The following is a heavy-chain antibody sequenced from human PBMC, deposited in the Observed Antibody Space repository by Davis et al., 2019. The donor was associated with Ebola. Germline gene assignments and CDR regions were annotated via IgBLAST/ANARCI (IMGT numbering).Heavy chain of an antibody. D-gene: IGHD6-13*01. CDR1: GGSISSYY. CDR2: IYYSGST. V-gene: IGHV4-59*08. J-gene: IGHJ5*02. Sequence: MPSETLSLTCTVSGGSISSYYWSWIRQPPGKGLEWIGYIYYSGSTNYNPSLKSRVTISVDTSKNQFSLKLSSVTAADTAVYYCARHHTIYSSSWYRYWFDPWGQGTLVTVSS. CDR3: ARHHTIYSSSWYRYWFDP.